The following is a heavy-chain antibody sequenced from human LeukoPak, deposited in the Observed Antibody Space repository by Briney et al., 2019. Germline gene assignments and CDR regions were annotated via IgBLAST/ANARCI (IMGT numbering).Heavy chain of an antibody. J-gene: IGHJ4*02. V-gene: IGHV3-30*18. Sequence: PGGSLRLSCAASGFTFTSYGMHWVRQAPGKGLEWVAVISYDGSNKYYADSVKGRFTISRDNSKNTLYLKMNSLRAEDKAVYYCAKAYYDFWSGYYPLGYWGQGTLVTVSS. CDR1: GFTFTSYG. D-gene: IGHD3-3*01. CDR3: AKAYYDFWSGYYPLGY. CDR2: ISYDGSNK.